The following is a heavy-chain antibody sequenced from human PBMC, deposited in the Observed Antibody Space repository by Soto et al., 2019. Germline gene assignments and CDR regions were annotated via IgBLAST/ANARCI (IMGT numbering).Heavy chain of an antibody. CDR1: GGSISSFC. D-gene: IGHD3-3*01. J-gene: IGHJ5*02. CDR3: ARHAITIFGVVILNWFDP. CDR2: IYYSGST. Sequence: LELLSLTCSVSGGSISSFCWSWIRQTPGKRLEWIRYIYYSGSTNYNPSLKSRVTISVDTSKNQFSLKLSSVTAADTAVYYCARHAITIFGVVILNWFDPWGQGTLVTVSS. V-gene: IGHV4-59*08.